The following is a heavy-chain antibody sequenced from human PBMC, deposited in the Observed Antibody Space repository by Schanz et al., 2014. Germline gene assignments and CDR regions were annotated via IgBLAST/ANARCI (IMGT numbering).Heavy chain of an antibody. J-gene: IGHJ5*02. V-gene: IGHV3-74*02. D-gene: IGHD3-10*01. Sequence: EVQLVESGGGLVQPGGSLRLSCAAPGFTFSSYWMHWVRQVPGKGLVWVSRIKSDGSSTSYADSVKGRFTISRDNAKNTLYLQMNSLRAEDTAVYYCARPALWFGDNCFDPWGQGTLVTVSS. CDR3: ARPALWFGDNCFDP. CDR1: GFTFSSYW. CDR2: IKSDGSST.